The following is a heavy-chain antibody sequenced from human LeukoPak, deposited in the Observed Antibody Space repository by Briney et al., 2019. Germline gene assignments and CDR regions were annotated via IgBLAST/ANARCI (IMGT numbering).Heavy chain of an antibody. D-gene: IGHD6-19*01. CDR1: GYTLTELS. CDR3: ATLAIAVAGTVNYFDY. Sequence: ASVKVSCKVSGYTLTELSMHWVRQAPGKGLEWMGGFYPEDGETIYAQKFQGRVTMTEDTSTDTAYMELSSLRSEDTAVYYCATLAIAVAGTVNYFDYWGQGTLVTVSS. CDR2: FYPEDGET. V-gene: IGHV1-24*01. J-gene: IGHJ4*02.